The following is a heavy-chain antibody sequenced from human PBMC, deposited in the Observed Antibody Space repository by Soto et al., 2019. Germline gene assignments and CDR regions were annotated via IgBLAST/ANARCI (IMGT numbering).Heavy chain of an antibody. D-gene: IGHD3-22*01. V-gene: IGHV1-2*04. CDR3: ARDNIDYYDSSGYYPHYGMDV. CDR2: INPNSGDT. J-gene: IGHJ6*02. Sequence: ASVKVSCKASGYTFTGYYMHWVRQAPGQGLEWMGWINPNSGDTNYAQKFQGWVTMTRDTSISTAYMELSRLRSDDTAVYYCARDNIDYYDSSGYYPHYGMDVWGQGTTVTVSS. CDR1: GYTFTGYY.